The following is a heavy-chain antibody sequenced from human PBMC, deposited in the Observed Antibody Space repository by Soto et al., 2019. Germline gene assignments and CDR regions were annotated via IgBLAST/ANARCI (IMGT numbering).Heavy chain of an antibody. Sequence: KASETLSLTCAVYGGSFSGYYWSWIRQSPGRGLEWIGEINHSGNTNYSPSLKSRVTISVDTSKNQFSLNLSSVTAADTAVYYCARGGEYSTSFDYWGQGTLVTVSS. V-gene: IGHV4-34*01. CDR1: GGSFSGYY. D-gene: IGHD5-18*01. CDR3: ARGGEYSTSFDY. J-gene: IGHJ4*02. CDR2: INHSGNT.